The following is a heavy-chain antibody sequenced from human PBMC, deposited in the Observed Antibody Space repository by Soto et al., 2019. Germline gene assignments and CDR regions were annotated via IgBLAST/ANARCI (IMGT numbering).Heavy chain of an antibody. CDR3: ARHRGYYDILTGYYTELNFDY. CDR2: IYYSGTT. CDR1: GGSISSSSYY. Sequence: SETLSLTCTVSGGSISSSSYYWGWIRQPPGKGLEWIGSIYYSGTTYYNPSLKSRVTISVDTSKNQFSLKLSSVTAADTAVYYCARHRGYYDILTGYYTELNFDYWGQGTLVTVAS. J-gene: IGHJ4*02. V-gene: IGHV4-39*01. D-gene: IGHD3-9*01.